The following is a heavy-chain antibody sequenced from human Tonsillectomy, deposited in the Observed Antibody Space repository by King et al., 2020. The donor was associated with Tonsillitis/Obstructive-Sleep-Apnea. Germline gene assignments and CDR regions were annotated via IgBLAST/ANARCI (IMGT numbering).Heavy chain of an antibody. Sequence: QLVESGGGLVKPGRSLRLSCSASGFTFGDHALSWFRQAPGKGLEWVGFIRSKAYGGTTEYAASVKGIFTISRDDSKSIAYLQMDSLKTEDTAVYYCTRGLYRGRYLFDYWGQGTLVTVSS. J-gene: IGHJ4*02. V-gene: IGHV3-49*05. D-gene: IGHD1-26*01. CDR1: GFTFGDHA. CDR3: TRGLYRGRYLFDY. CDR2: IRSKAYGGTT.